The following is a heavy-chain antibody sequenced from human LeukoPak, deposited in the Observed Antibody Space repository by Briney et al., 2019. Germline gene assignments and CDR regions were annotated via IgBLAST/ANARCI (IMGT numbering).Heavy chain of an antibody. Sequence: SVKVSCKASGYTFIDYYLHWVRQAPGQGLEWMGRIIPILGIANYAQKFQGRVTITADKSTSTAYMELSSLRSEDTAVYYCARSYDSSGYYSNFDYWGQGTLVTVSS. J-gene: IGHJ4*02. CDR1: GYTFIDYY. CDR2: IIPILGIA. CDR3: ARSYDSSGYYSNFDY. V-gene: IGHV1-69*02. D-gene: IGHD3-22*01.